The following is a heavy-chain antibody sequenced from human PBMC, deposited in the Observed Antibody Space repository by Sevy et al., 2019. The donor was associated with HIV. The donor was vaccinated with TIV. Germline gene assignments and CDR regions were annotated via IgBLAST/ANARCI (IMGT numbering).Heavy chain of an antibody. J-gene: IGHJ3*02. Sequence: GSLRLSCAASGFTFSSYGMHWVRQAPGKGLEWVAVISYDGSNKYYADSVKGRFTISRDNSKNTLYLQMNSLRAEDTAVYYCAKWNHHEGAFDIWGQGTMVTVSS. D-gene: IGHD1-1*01. CDR3: AKWNHHEGAFDI. CDR2: ISYDGSNK. V-gene: IGHV3-30*18. CDR1: GFTFSSYG.